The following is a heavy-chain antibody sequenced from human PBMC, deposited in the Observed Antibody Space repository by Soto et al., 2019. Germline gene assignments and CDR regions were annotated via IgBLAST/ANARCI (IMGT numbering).Heavy chain of an antibody. CDR3: AHTVHGTVNDY. CDR1: GFSLSTSGVG. J-gene: IGHJ4*02. CDR2: IYWDDDK. V-gene: IGHV2-5*02. Sequence: QITLKESGPTLVKPTQTLTLTCTFSGFSLSTSGVGVGWIRQPPGKALEWLALIYWDDDKRYSPSLKRRLTITKNTSKNQVILTMTNMDPVDTATYYCAHTVHGTVNDYWGQGTLVTVSS. D-gene: IGHD1-26*01.